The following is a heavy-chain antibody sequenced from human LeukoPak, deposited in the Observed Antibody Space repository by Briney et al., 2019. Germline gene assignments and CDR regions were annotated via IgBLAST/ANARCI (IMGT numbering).Heavy chain of an antibody. J-gene: IGHJ4*02. V-gene: IGHV4-4*02. D-gene: IGHD5-12*01. CDR2: IHHGGST. Sequence: PSGTLSLTCAVSGDSITSSSWWSWVRQPPGEGLEWIGEIHHGGSTNYSPSLKSRVTISVDKSNNQFSLILNSVTAADTAVYYCAREKEATDAFDIWGQGTLVTVSS. CDR3: AREKEATDAFDI. CDR1: GDSITSSSW.